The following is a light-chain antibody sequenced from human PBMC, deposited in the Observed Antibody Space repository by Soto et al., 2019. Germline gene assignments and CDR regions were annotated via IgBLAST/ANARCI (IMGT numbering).Light chain of an antibody. V-gene: IGLV8-61*01. CDR1: SGSVSTSDY. Sequence: QTVVTQEPSFSVSPGRTVTFTCGLSSGSVSTSDYPSWYQQTPGQAPRTLIYSTNTRSSGVPDRFSGSILGNKAALTITGAQADDESDYYCVLYMGSGFWVFGGGTKLTVL. J-gene: IGLJ3*02. CDR2: STN. CDR3: VLYMGSGFWV.